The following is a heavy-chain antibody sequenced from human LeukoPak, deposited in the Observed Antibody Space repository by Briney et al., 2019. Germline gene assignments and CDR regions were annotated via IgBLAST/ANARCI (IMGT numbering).Heavy chain of an antibody. CDR1: GGSISSSSYY. CDR3: AKSQYPIAAADNWFDP. CDR2: IYYSGST. J-gene: IGHJ5*02. D-gene: IGHD6-13*01. Sequence: SETLSLTCTVSGGSISSSSYYWGWIRQPLGKGLEWIGTIYYSGSTYYNPSLKSRVTISADTSKKQFSLTLSSVTVADTAVYFCAKSQYPIAAADNWFDPWGQGTLVTVSS. V-gene: IGHV4-39*01.